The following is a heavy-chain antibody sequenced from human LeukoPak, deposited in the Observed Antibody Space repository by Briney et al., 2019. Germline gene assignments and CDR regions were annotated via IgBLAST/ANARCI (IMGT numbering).Heavy chain of an antibody. CDR2: ISAYNGNT. V-gene: IGHV1-18*01. CDR3: ARDLGFALDEGWFGDEDAFDI. D-gene: IGHD3-10*01. Sequence: ASVKVSCKASGYTFTSYGISWVRQAPGQGLEWMGWISAYNGNTNYAQKLQGRVTMTTDTSTSTAYMELRSLRSDDTAVYYCARDLGFALDEGWFGDEDAFDIWGQGTMVTVSS. CDR1: GYTFTSYG. J-gene: IGHJ3*02.